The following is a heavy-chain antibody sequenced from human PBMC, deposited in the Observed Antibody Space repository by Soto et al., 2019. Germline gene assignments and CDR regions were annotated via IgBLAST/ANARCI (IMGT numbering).Heavy chain of an antibody. CDR1: GFSFSSYA. CDR2: ISDSGAGT. J-gene: IGHJ4*02. Sequence: GGSLRLSCAASGFSFSSYAMSWVRQAPGQGLEWVSAISDSGAGTYYADSVKGRFTISRDNSKNTLYLQVNSLRAEDTAVYYCAKDSSGKYGVFDYWGQGTLVTVSS. D-gene: IGHD6-19*01. V-gene: IGHV3-23*01. CDR3: AKDSSGKYGVFDY.